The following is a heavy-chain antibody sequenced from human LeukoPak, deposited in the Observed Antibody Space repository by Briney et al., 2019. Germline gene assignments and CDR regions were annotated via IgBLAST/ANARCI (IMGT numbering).Heavy chain of an antibody. CDR2: VYYSGST. Sequence: SETLSLTCTVSGGSISSYYWSWIRQPPGKGLEWIGYVYYSGSTNYNPSLKSRVTISVDTSKNQFSLKLSSVTAADTAVYYCARQMRDGDYDYWGQGTLVTVSS. D-gene: IGHD4-17*01. V-gene: IGHV4-59*01. CDR3: ARQMRDGDYDY. CDR1: GGSISSYY. J-gene: IGHJ4*02.